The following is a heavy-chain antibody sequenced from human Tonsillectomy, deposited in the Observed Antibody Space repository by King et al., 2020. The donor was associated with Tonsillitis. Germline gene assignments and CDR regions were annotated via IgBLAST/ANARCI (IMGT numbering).Heavy chain of an antibody. J-gene: IGHJ4*02. CDR2: IKKDGSEK. V-gene: IGHV3-7*01. D-gene: IGHD3-22*01. CDR3: ARAGYYDSSGYCDY. Sequence: VQLVESGGGLVQPGGSLRLSCAASGFTFSSYWMSWDRQAPGKGLEWVANIKKDGSEKYYGDFVKGRFTISRDNATNSLYLQMNSLRAEDTDVDYCARAGYYDSSGYCDYWGQGTLVTVSS. CDR1: GFTFSSYW.